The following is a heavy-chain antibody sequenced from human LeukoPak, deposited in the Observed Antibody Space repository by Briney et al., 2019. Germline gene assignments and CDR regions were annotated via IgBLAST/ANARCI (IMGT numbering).Heavy chain of an antibody. J-gene: IGHJ4*02. CDR2: INPSGGST. D-gene: IGHD4-23*01. CDR3: ARAEGYGGELDS. V-gene: IGHV1-46*01. Sequence: ASVKVSCKASGYIFTSYNMYWVRQAPGRGLEWMGIINPSGGSTRSAQKFQGRVTMTRDTSTSTVYMELSSLRSEDTAVYYCARAEGYGGELDSWGQGTLVTVSS. CDR1: GYIFTSYN.